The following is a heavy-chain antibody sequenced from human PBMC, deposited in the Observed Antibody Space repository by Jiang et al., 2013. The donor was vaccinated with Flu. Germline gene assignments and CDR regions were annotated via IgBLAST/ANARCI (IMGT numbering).Heavy chain of an antibody. Sequence: SYAMSWVRQAPGKGLEWVSAISGSGGSTYYADSVKGRFTISRDNSKNTLYLQMNSLRAEDTAVYYCAKDARLWFGELYNYFDYWGQGTLVTVSS. D-gene: IGHD3-10*01. CDR3: AKDARLWFGELYNYFDY. CDR1: SYA. V-gene: IGHV3-23*01. CDR2: ISGSGGST. J-gene: IGHJ4*02.